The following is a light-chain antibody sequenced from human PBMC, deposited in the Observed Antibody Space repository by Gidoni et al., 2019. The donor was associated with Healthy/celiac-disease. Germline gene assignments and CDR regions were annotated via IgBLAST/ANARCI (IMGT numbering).Light chain of an antibody. CDR2: AAS. CDR3: QQSYSTPRT. J-gene: IGKJ2*01. V-gene: IGKV1-39*01. CDR1: QSISSY. Sequence: DIQMTQSPSSLSASVGDRVTITCGASQSISSYLNWYQQKPGKAPKLLIYAASSLQSGVPSRFSGSGSGTDFTLTISSLQPEDFATYYCQQSYSTPRTFGQGTKLEIK.